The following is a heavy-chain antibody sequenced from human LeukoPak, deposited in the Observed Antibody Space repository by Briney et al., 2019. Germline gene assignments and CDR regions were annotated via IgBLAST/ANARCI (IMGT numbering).Heavy chain of an antibody. CDR3: ARDWYNNSDAFDI. Sequence: SGGSLRLSCTVSGFTVSSNSMNWVRQAPGKGLEWVSSISSSSSYIYYADSVKGRFTISRDNAKNSLYLQIHSLRAEDTAVYYCARDWYNNSDAFDIWGQGTMVTVSS. D-gene: IGHD4-11*01. CDR1: GFTVSSNS. J-gene: IGHJ3*02. V-gene: IGHV3-21*01. CDR2: ISSSSSYI.